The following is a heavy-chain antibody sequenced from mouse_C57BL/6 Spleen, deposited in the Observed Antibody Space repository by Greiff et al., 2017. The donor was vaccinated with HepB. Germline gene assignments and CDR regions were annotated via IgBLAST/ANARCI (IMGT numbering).Heavy chain of an antibody. V-gene: IGHV1-69*01. CDR3: ARRDGYRYAMDY. J-gene: IGHJ4*01. Sequence: QVQLQQPGAELVMPGASVKLSCKASGYTFTSYWMHWVKQRPGQGLEWIGEIDPSDSYTNYNQKFKGKSTVTVDKSSSTAYMQLSSLTSEDSAVYYCARRDGYRYAMDYWGQGTSVTVSS. CDR1: GYTFTSYW. D-gene: IGHD2-3*01. CDR2: IDPSDSYT.